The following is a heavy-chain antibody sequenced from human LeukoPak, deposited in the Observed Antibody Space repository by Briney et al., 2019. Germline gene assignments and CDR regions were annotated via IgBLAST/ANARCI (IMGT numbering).Heavy chain of an antibody. V-gene: IGHV1-18*01. CDR3: ARDGSGIVVVPADRSRFDP. J-gene: IGHJ5*02. D-gene: IGHD2-2*01. CDR1: GGTFSSYT. CDR2: ISAYNGNT. Sequence: ASVKVSCKASGGTFSSYTISWVRQAPGQGLEWMGWISAYNGNTKYAQKLQGRVTMTTDTSTSTAYMELRSLRSDDTAVYYCARDGSGIVVVPADRSRFDPWGQGTLVTVSS.